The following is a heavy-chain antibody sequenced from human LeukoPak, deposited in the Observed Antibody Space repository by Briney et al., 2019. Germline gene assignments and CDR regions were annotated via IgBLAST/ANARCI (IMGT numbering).Heavy chain of an antibody. Sequence: SETLSLTCTVSGGPISSSSYYWGWIRQPPGKGLEWIGSIYYSGSTYYSPSLKSRVTISVDTSKNQFSLKLSSVTAADTAVYYCARGVTPRGIAVAGSTYFDYWGQGTLVTVSS. D-gene: IGHD6-19*01. V-gene: IGHV4-39*01. J-gene: IGHJ4*02. CDR2: IYYSGST. CDR3: ARGVTPRGIAVAGSTYFDY. CDR1: GGPISSSSYY.